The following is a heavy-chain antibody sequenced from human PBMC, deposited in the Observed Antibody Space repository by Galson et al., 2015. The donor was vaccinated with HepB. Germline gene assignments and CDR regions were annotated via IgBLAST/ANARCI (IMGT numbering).Heavy chain of an antibody. V-gene: IGHV1-24*01. CDR2: YDPEPGET. CDR3: ATDHLHTGCLYF. D-gene: IGHD6-19*01. Sequence: SVKVSCKVTGHTLTALSLYWVRQAPGEGLEWMGGYDPEPGETVYAQKFQGRVTMTEDTSTDTAYLELSSLKSDDTAVYYCATDHLHTGCLYFWGQGTLATVSS. CDR1: GHTLTALS. J-gene: IGHJ4*02.